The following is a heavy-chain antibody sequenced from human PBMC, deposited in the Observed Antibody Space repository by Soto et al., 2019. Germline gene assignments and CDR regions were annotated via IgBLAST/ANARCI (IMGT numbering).Heavy chain of an antibody. J-gene: IGHJ4*02. D-gene: IGHD6-6*01. Sequence: QVQLQQWGAGLLKPSETLSLTCAVYGGSFSTDYWSWIRQPPGKGLEWIGEINPSGGTNYNPSLKSPVTLSVATSKNQFSPKLSSVTAADTAVYYCARVLAARASRDFDYWGQGTLVTVSS. V-gene: IGHV4-34*01. CDR3: ARVLAARASRDFDY. CDR2: INPSGGT. CDR1: GGSFSTDY.